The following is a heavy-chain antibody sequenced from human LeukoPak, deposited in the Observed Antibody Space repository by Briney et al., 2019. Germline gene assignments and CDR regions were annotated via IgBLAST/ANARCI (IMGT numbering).Heavy chain of an antibody. J-gene: IGHJ4*02. CDR1: GFTFSTYW. D-gene: IGHD5-18*01. CDR2: VDNDGSGT. V-gene: IGHV3-74*01. CDR3: ARSQRGYSYGEH. Sequence: GGSLRLSCAASGFTFSTYWMHWVRQAPGKGLVWLSRVDNDGSGTSCADSVKGRFTISRDNGKNILFLQMDSLRAEDTAVYFCARSQRGYSYGEHWGQGTPVTVSS.